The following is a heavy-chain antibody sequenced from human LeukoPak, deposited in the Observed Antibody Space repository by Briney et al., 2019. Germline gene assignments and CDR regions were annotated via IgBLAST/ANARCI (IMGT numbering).Heavy chain of an antibody. Sequence: GGSLRLSCAASGFTFSSYEMNWVRQAPGKGLEWVSYISSTGSPISYANSVKGRFTISRDNAKNSLYLQMNSLRAEDTAVYYCARGAGGYFDYWGQGILVTVSS. D-gene: IGHD3-10*01. J-gene: IGHJ4*02. CDR2: ISSTGSPI. CDR1: GFTFSSYE. V-gene: IGHV3-48*03. CDR3: ARGAGGYFDY.